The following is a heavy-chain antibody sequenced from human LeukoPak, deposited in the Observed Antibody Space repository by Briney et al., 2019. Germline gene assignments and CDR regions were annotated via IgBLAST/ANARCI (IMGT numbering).Heavy chain of an antibody. CDR1: GGSISSYY. D-gene: IGHD5-18*01. V-gene: IGHV4-4*07. CDR3: ARGTGYSLGH. CDR2: VYTSGST. J-gene: IGHJ4*02. Sequence: SETLSLTCTVSGGSISSYYWNWIRQPAGKGLEWIRRVYTSGSTNYNSSLKSRVTMSVDTSKNQFSLNLSSVTAADTAVYYCARGTGYSLGHWGPGTLVTVSS.